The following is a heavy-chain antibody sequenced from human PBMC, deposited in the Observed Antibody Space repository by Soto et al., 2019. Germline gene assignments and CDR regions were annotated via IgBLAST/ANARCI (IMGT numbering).Heavy chain of an antibody. CDR1: GGSISSSSYY. Sequence: SETLSLTCTVPGGSISSSSYYWGWIRQPPGKGLEWIGSIYYSGSTYYNPSPKSRVTISVDTSKNQFSLKLSSVTAADTAVYYCARHLGGDILTGYYYYGMDVWGQGTTVTVSS. V-gene: IGHV4-39*01. J-gene: IGHJ6*02. CDR3: ARHLGGDILTGYYYYGMDV. CDR2: IYYSGST. D-gene: IGHD3-9*01.